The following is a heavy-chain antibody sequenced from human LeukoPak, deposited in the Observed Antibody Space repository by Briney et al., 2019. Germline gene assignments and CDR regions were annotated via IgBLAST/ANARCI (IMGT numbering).Heavy chain of an antibody. V-gene: IGHV3-30*04. D-gene: IGHD3-10*01. J-gene: IGHJ6*02. CDR2: ISYDGSNK. CDR1: GFTFSSYA. CDR3: ARDWAYYGSGSYYSYYYYYGMDV. Sequence: PGGSLRLSCAASGFTFSSYAMHWVRQAPGKGLEWVAVISYDGSNKYYADSVKGRFTISRDNSKNTLYLQMNSLRAEDTAVYYCARDWAYYGSGSYYSYYYYYGMDVWGQGTTVTVSS.